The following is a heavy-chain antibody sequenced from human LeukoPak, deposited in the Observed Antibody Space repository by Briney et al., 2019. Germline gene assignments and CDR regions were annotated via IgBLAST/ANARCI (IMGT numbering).Heavy chain of an antibody. V-gene: IGHV4-61*02. CDR3: AREDYYYIDV. J-gene: IGHJ6*03. CDR2: IYTSGST. CDR1: GGSISSGSYY. Sequence: SQTLSLTCTVSGGSISSGSYYWSWIRQPAGKGLEWIGRIYTSGSTNYNPSLKSRVTISVDTSKNQFSLKLSSVTAADTAVYYCAREDYYYIDVWGKGTTVTVSS.